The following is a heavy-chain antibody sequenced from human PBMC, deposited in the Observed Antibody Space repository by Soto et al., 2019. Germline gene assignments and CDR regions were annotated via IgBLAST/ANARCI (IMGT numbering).Heavy chain of an antibody. J-gene: IGHJ6*02. CDR1: GGSISSYY. D-gene: IGHD2-2*01. Sequence: LSLTCTVSGGSISSYYWSWIRQPAGKGLEWIGRIYTSGSTNYNPSLKSRVTMSVDTSKNQFSLKLSSVTAADTAVYYCASTPIRQGYCSSTSCHKGAYYYYGMDVWGQGTTVTVSS. CDR2: IYTSGST. V-gene: IGHV4-4*07. CDR3: ASTPIRQGYCSSTSCHKGAYYYYGMDV.